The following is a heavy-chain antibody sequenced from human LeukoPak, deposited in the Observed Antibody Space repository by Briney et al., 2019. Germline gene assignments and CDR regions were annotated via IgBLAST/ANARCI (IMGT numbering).Heavy chain of an antibody. J-gene: IGHJ4*02. Sequence: GGSLRLSCAASGFTVSSNYMSWVRQAPGKGLEWVAFIFYNGTDKYADSVKGRFTISRDNSKNTLYLEMNRLRPEDTALYYCAKAGASGSGPIDSWGQGTPVIVSS. V-gene: IGHV3-30*02. D-gene: IGHD3-10*01. CDR1: GFTVSSNY. CDR3: AKAGASGSGPIDS. CDR2: IFYNGTDK.